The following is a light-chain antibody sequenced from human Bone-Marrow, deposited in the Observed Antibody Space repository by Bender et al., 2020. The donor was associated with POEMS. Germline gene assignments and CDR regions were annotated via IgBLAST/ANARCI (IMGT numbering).Light chain of an antibody. Sequence: QSVLTQPPSVSGAPGQSVSISCTGSSSDIGAGNDVHWYQQLPGTAPKLLIYGNNVRPSGVSDRFSGSKSGTSASLAISGLQSEDEADYYCAVWDDSLNGWVFGGGTKLTVL. CDR1: SSDIGAGND. V-gene: IGLV1-50*01. CDR2: GNN. CDR3: AVWDDSLNGWV. J-gene: IGLJ3*02.